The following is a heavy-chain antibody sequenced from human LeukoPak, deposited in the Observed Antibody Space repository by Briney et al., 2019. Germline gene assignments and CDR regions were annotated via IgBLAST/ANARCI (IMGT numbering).Heavy chain of an antibody. CDR3: ARKMSFPPDYSSSLSYMDV. D-gene: IGHD6-6*01. V-gene: IGHV3-21*01. J-gene: IGHJ6*03. CDR1: GFTFRRYT. Sequence: KPGGSLRLSCAASGFTFRRYTMNWVRQAPGKGLEWVSSISSSSSYIYYADSVKGRLTISRDNAKDSLYLQMNSLRAEDTAIYYCARKMSFPPDYSSSLSYMDVWGKGTMVTVSS. CDR2: ISSSSSYI.